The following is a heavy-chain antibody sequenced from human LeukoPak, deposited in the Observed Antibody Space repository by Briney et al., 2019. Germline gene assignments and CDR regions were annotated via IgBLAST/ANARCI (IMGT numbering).Heavy chain of an antibody. V-gene: IGHV3-66*01. Sequence: GGSLRLSCAASGFTVSSNYMSWVRQAPGKGLEWVSVIYSGGSTYYADSVKGRFTISRDSSKNTLYLQMNSLRAEDTAVYYCARDQSDSGYGSGSYFRDYWGRGTLVTVSS. CDR1: GFTVSSNY. J-gene: IGHJ4*02. CDR2: IYSGGST. CDR3: ARDQSDSGYGSGSYFRDY. D-gene: IGHD3-10*01.